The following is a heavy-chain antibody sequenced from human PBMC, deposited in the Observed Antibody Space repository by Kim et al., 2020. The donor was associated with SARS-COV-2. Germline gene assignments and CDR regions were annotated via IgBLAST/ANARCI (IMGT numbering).Heavy chain of an antibody. CDR2: IGSSET. D-gene: IGHD6-19*01. Sequence: GGSLRLSCAASGFTFSTYGMSWVRQTPGKGLEWVASIGSSETYYADFVKGRFTISRDDSKGAVYLQMNSLRAEDTAGYYCARDAGAGNSRWDWFDPWGRG. CDR3: ARDAGAGNSRWDWFDP. CDR1: GFTFSTYG. J-gene: IGHJ5*02. V-gene: IGHV3-23*01.